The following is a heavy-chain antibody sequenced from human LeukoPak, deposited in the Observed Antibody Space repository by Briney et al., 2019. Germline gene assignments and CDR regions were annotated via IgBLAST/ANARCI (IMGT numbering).Heavy chain of an antibody. CDR2: INHSGST. CDR1: GGSISSSNYY. CDR3: ARGPPTDYYDSSGFYYVFDY. J-gene: IGHJ4*02. D-gene: IGHD3-22*01. V-gene: IGHV4-39*07. Sequence: PSETLSLTCTVSGGSISSSNYYWSWIRQPPGKGLEWIGEINHSGSTNYNPSLKSRVTISVDTSKNQFSLKLSSVTAADTAVYFCARGPPTDYYDSSGFYYVFDYWGQGTLVTVSS.